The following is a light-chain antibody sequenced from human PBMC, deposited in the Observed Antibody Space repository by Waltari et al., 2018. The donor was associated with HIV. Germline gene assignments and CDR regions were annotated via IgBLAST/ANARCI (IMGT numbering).Light chain of an antibody. Sequence: YVMTQPSSLSVAPGETSTISCGAKNIGRQRVHWYQQRPGQAPVLGIRYDSDRPSEIPERFAGSNSGNTATLTISGVEAGDEADYYCQVWDSTSDHPAFGGGTKLTVL. V-gene: IGLV3-21*01. CDR2: YDS. CDR3: QVWDSTSDHPA. J-gene: IGLJ3*02. CDR1: NIGRQR.